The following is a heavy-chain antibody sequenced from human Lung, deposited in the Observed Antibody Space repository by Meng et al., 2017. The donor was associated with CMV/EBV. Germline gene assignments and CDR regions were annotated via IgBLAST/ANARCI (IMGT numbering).Heavy chain of an antibody. V-gene: IGHV4-59*01. CDR2: ISNSGST. D-gene: IGHD2-15*01. J-gene: IGHJ6*02. CDR1: GGSISTYY. CDR3: ARFDMDVEGYYGMDV. Sequence: SXTLSLTCTVSGGSISTYYWNWLRQLPGKGLEWIGYISNSGSTDYNHSLKSRVTISVDTSKNQFSLKLTSVTAADTAVYYCARFDMDVEGYYGMDVWGQGTTVTVSS.